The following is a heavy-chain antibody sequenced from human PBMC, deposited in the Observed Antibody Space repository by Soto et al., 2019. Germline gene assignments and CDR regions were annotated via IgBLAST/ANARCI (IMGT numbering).Heavy chain of an antibody. V-gene: IGHV1-69*11. CDR1: GGTFSSSG. Sequence: ASVKVSCKASGGTFSSSGFSWVRQAPGQGLEWMGMIVPSLDTTNYAQKFQARVTITADEVTSTAYMELRSLRSEDTAVYYCARWPQPRYTANPYAVDVWGQGTRVTVSS. J-gene: IGHJ6*02. CDR3: ARWPQPRYTANPYAVDV. CDR2: IVPSLDTT. D-gene: IGHD2-21*02.